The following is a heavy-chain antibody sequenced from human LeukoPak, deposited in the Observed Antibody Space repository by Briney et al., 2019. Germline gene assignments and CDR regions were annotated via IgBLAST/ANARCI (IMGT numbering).Heavy chain of an antibody. D-gene: IGHD1-26*01. J-gene: IGHJ4*02. Sequence: PGGSLRLSCAASGLTFNGYWMHWFRHVPGKGLVWASEINGGGNKKNYADSVRGRFTVSRDNAKDILYLQMDSLSVEDTAVYYCARGTVGAPGTDYWGQGTLVSVSS. CDR1: GLTFNGYW. CDR2: INGGGNKK. CDR3: ARGTVGAPGTDY. V-gene: IGHV3-74*01.